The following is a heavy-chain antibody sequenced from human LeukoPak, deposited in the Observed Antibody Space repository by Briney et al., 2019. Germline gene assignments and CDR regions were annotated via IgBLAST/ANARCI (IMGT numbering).Heavy chain of an antibody. D-gene: IGHD3-10*01. Sequence: PGGSLRLSCGASGFTFSSYWMSWVRQMPGKGLEWVANIDQVGYEKYYVDSVKGRFTISRDNAKNSLYLEMNGLRDGDTAVYYCTRNGVRGKYDHGHFDHWGQGTLVTVSS. J-gene: IGHJ4*02. CDR3: TRNGVRGKYDHGHFDH. V-gene: IGHV3-7*01. CDR2: IDQVGYEK. CDR1: GFTFSSYW.